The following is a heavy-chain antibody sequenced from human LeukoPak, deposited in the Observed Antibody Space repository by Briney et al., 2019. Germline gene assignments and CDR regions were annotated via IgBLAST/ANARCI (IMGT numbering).Heavy chain of an antibody. CDR1: GGSISSSSYY. V-gene: IGHV4-39*07. J-gene: IGHJ4*03. Sequence: SETLSLTCTVSGGSISSSSYYWGWIRQPPGKGLEWIGSIYYSGSTYYNPSLKSRVTISVDTSKNQFSLKLSSVTAADTAVYYCARGVYFDYWGQGTTVTVSS. CDR2: IYYSGST. CDR3: ARGVYFDY.